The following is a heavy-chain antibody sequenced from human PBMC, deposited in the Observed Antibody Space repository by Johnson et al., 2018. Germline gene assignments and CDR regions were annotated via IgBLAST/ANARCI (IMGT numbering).Heavy chain of an antibody. CDR3: AREEAAVGNWFFDL. CDR2: LTPDGTDT. CDR1: GLTFSTDW. J-gene: IGHJ2*01. Sequence: VQLQESGGGLAQPGGSLRLSCTASGLTFSTDWMHWVRQIPGKGLEWVSRLTPDGTDTYYADSVKGRFTMSRDNAKNTLFLQMNSLRAEDTAMYYCAREEAAVGNWFFDLWGRGTLVTVSS. D-gene: IGHD6-13*01. V-gene: IGHV3-74*01.